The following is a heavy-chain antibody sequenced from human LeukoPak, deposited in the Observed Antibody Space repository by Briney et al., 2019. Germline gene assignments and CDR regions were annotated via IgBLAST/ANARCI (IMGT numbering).Heavy chain of an antibody. D-gene: IGHD6-6*01. J-gene: IGHJ6*03. CDR2: IYYSGST. CDR1: GGSISRSSYY. CDR3: ARHEQQLVWVDYYYYMDV. Sequence: SETLSLTCTVSGGSISRSSYYWGWIRQPPGKGLEWIGSIYYSGSTYYNPSLKSRVTISVDTSKNQFSLKLSSVTAADTAVYYCARHEQQLVWVDYYYYMDVWGKGTTVTVSS. V-gene: IGHV4-39*01.